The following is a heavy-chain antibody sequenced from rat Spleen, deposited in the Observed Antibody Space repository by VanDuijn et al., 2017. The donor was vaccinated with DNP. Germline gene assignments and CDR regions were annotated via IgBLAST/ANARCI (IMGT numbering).Heavy chain of an antibody. CDR3: ANRGGTYYFDN. V-gene: IGHV5-34*01. D-gene: IGHD1-11*01. J-gene: IGHJ2*01. CDR1: GFTFSNYG. Sequence: EVQLVESGGGVVQVGRSLKLSCSASGFTFSNYGMNWLRQAPGKGLEWVASIGSSGSYIYYGDTMKGRLTISRENAKNTLYLAMTNLRSEDTALYYCANRGGTYYFDNWGQGVMVTVSS. CDR2: IGSSGSYI.